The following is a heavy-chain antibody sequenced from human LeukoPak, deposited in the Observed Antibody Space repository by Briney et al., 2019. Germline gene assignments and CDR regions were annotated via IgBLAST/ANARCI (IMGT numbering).Heavy chain of an antibody. CDR1: GYTFTVYY. CDR3: AREYYYDSSGYLRTNYYYYGMDV. J-gene: IGHJ6*02. D-gene: IGHD3-22*01. Sequence: ASVKVSFTASGYTFTVYYMHWVRQAPGQGREWMGWINPNSGGTNYAQKFQGRVTMTRDTSISTAYMELSRLRSDDTAVYYCAREYYYDSSGYLRTNYYYYGMDVWGQGTTVTVSS. CDR2: INPNSGGT. V-gene: IGHV1-2*02.